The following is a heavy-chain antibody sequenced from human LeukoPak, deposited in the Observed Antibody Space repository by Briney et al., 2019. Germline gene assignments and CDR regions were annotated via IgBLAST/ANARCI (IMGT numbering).Heavy chain of an antibody. V-gene: IGHV4-59*01. D-gene: IGHD4-17*01. CDR3: AYYGDYGEDAFDI. CDR2: IYYSGST. J-gene: IGHJ3*02. Sequence: SETLSLTCTVSGGSISSYYWRWIRQPPGTGLEWNRYIYYSGSTNYNPSLKSRVTISVDTSKNQFSLKLSSVTAADTAVYYCAYYGDYGEDAFDIWGQGTMVTVSS. CDR1: GGSISSYY.